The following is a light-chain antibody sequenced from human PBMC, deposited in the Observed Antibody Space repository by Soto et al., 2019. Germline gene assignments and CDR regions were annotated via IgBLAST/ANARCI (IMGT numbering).Light chain of an antibody. CDR2: GAS. V-gene: IGKV3D-15*01. CDR1: QSVRTK. J-gene: IGKJ5*01. Sequence: ETVMTQSPSTLSVSPGERATLSCRASQSVRTKLAWYQQKPGQAPRLLIYGASSRATGIPARFSGSGSGKEFTLTISSLQSEDSGVYYCQQYNKWPAEITFGQGTRLEIK. CDR3: QQYNKWPAEIT.